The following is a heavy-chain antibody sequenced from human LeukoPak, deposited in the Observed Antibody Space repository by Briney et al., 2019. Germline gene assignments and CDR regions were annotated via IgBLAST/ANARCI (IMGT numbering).Heavy chain of an antibody. CDR3: ARATGINWFDP. D-gene: IGHD1-1*01. Sequence: PSETLSLTCAVSGGSISSGGYSWRWIRQPPGKGLEWSGYIYHSGSTYYNPSLKSRVNISVDRSKNQFSLKLSSVTAADTAVYYCARATGINWFDPWGQGTLVTVSS. V-gene: IGHV4-30-2*01. J-gene: IGHJ5*02. CDR1: GGSISSGGYS. CDR2: IYHSGST.